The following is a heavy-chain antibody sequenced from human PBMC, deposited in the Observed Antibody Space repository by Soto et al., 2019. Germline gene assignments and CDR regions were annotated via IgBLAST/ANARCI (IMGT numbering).Heavy chain of an antibody. D-gene: IGHD6-13*01. J-gene: IGHJ4*02. V-gene: IGHV4-39*01. CDR2: IYYSGST. CDR3: ASRSRSAAAGPGAFNL. CDR1: GGSIISSSYY. Sequence: SETLSLTCTVSGGSIISSSYYWVLIRQPPGKGLEWIGSIYYSGSTYYNPSLKSRVTISVDTFKNQFSLKLSSVTAADTAVYYCASRSRSAAAGPGAFNLCGQGTLVTVSS.